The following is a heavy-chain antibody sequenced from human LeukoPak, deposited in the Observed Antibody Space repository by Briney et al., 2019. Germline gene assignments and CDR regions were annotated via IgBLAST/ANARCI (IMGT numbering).Heavy chain of an antibody. CDR3: ARDGSFWSGFHAFDL. Sequence: PGGSLRLSCAASGFTFSSFSMNWVRQAPGKGLEWVSYISSSSSIIYYADSVKGRFTISRDNAKNSLYLQMNSLRAEDTAVYYCARDGSFWSGFHAFDLWGQGTVVTVSS. CDR1: GFTFSSFS. CDR2: ISSSSSII. D-gene: IGHD3-3*01. J-gene: IGHJ3*01. V-gene: IGHV3-48*01.